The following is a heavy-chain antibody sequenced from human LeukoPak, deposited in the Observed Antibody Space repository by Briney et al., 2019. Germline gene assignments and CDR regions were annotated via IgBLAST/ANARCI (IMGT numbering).Heavy chain of an antibody. V-gene: IGHV3-23*01. CDR2: ISGSGGST. D-gene: IGHD2-2*01. J-gene: IGHJ4*02. CDR3: ARYARNWDLGY. CDR1: GFTFSSYA. Sequence: GGSLRLSCAASGFTFSSYAMSWVRQAPGKGLEWVSAISGSGGSTYYADSVKGRFTISRDNSKNTLYLQMNSPKAEDTAVYYCARYARNWDLGYWGQGTLVTVSS.